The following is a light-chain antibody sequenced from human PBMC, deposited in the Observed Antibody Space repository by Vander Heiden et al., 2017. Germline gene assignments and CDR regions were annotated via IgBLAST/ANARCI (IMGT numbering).Light chain of an antibody. J-gene: IGKJ1*01. CDR1: QSFSSY. CDR3: QQRSNWQT. Sequence: IVLTPSPATLSLSPGERATLSCRAQTQSFSSYLAWYQQKPGQAPRLLIYDASNRATGIPARFSGSGSGTDFTLTISSLEPEDFAVYYCQQRSNWQTFGQGTKVEIK. V-gene: IGKV3-11*01. CDR2: DAS.